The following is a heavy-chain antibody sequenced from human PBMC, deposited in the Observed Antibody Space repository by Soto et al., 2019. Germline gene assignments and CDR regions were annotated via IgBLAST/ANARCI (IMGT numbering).Heavy chain of an antibody. Sequence: QVQLVQSGAEVRKPGASVKVSCKASGHTLASYDINWVRQATGQGLEWMGWMTPDSGDTGYAQKFQGRVTMTWDTSITTAYMELSSLRSDDTAVYYCARDPFYGWFDSWGQGTLLTVSS. D-gene: IGHD3-16*01. CDR1: GHTLASYD. V-gene: IGHV1-8*01. J-gene: IGHJ5*01. CDR3: ARDPFYGWFDS. CDR2: MTPDSGDT.